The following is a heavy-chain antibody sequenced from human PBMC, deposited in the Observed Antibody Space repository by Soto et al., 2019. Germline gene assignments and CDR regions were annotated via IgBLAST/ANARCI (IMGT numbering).Heavy chain of an antibody. Sequence: LRLSCAASGFTFSSYAMSWVRQAPGKGLEWVSAISSSGGSTYYADSVKGRFTISRDNSKNTLYLQMSSLRAEDTAVYYCVIPSTGSPFDYWGQGTLVTVSS. CDR1: GFTFSSYA. CDR3: VIPSTGSPFDY. CDR2: ISSSGGST. D-gene: IGHD1-1*01. V-gene: IGHV3-23*01. J-gene: IGHJ4*02.